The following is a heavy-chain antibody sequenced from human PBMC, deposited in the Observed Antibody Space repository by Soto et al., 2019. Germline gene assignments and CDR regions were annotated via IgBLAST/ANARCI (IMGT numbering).Heavy chain of an antibody. CDR1: GFTFSNYA. CDR2: ITGSGGGT. Sequence: EVQLLESGGGLVQPGGSLRLSCAASGFTFSNYAMTWVRQAPGKGLEWVSVITGSGGGTYFVDSVKGRFTISRDNSKNTVYLQMNSLRAEDTAVYYCAKRPLTAAVFDYWGQGTLVTVSS. J-gene: IGHJ4*02. CDR3: AKRPLTAAVFDY. V-gene: IGHV3-23*01. D-gene: IGHD6-13*01.